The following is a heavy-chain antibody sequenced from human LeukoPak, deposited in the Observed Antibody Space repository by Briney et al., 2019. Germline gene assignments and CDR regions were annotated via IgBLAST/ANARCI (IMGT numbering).Heavy chain of an antibody. V-gene: IGHV4-34*01. CDR1: GGSFSGYY. CDR3: ASLGAARTDAFDI. Sequence: PSETLSLTCAVYGGSFSGYYWSWIRQPPGKGLEWIGEINHSGSTNYNPSLKSRVTISVDTSKKQFPLKLSSVTAADTAVNYCASLGAARTDAFDIWGQGTMVTVSS. J-gene: IGHJ3*02. CDR2: INHSGST. D-gene: IGHD3-16*01.